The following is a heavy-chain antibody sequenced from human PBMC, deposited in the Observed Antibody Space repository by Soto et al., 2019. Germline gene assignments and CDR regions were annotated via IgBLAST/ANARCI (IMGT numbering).Heavy chain of an antibody. CDR1: GYTFTGYD. CDR3: AKDGGGGVRGYQTGSAP. V-gene: IGHV1-2*04. J-gene: IGHJ5*02. CDR2: INPNSGGT. D-gene: IGHD2-8*02. Sequence: ASVKVSCKASGYTFTGYDMHWVRQAPGQGLEWMGWINPNSGGTNYAQKFQGWVTMTRDTSISTAYMELSRLRSDDTAVYYCAKDGGGGVRGYQTGSAPWVKGTLVTVS.